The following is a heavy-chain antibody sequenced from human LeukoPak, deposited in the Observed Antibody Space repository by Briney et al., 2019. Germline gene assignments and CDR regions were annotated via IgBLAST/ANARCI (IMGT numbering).Heavy chain of an antibody. Sequence: ASVKVSCXASGYTFTSYYMHWVRQAPGQGLEWMGVINPSGGSTSYAQKFQGRVTMTRDTSTSTVYMELSSLRSEDTAVYYCARDGATNYYYMDVWGKGTTVTVSS. CDR1: GYTFTSYY. CDR2: INPSGGST. CDR3: ARDGATNYYYMDV. J-gene: IGHJ6*03. D-gene: IGHD3-16*01. V-gene: IGHV1-46*03.